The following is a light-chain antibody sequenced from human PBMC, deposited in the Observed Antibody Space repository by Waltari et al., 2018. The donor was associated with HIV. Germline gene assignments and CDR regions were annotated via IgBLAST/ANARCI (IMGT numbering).Light chain of an antibody. CDR3: SSYTNSRTLWV. J-gene: IGLJ3*02. Sequence: LTQPASVSGSPGQSITISCTGTNGDIGGYDFVSWYQQYPGQAPKLIIKEVRNRPSGVSHRFSGSKSGNTASLTISGLQAEDEATYYCSSYTNSRTLWVVGGGTRLTVL. CDR2: EVR. CDR1: NGDIGGYDF. V-gene: IGLV2-14*03.